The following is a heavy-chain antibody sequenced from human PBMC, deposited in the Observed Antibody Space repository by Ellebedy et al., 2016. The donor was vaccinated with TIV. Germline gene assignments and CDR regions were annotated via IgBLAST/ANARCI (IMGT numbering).Heavy chain of an antibody. CDR1: GFTFSSYG. CDR3: ARDPPILIMLVVADY. D-gene: IGHD3-22*01. Sequence: PGGSLRLSCAASGFTFSSYGMHWVRQAPGKGLEWVAVISYDGINKYYADSVKGRFTISRDNSKNTLYLQMRGLGAEDTAVYYCARDPPILIMLVVADYWGQGTLVTVSS. J-gene: IGHJ4*02. CDR2: ISYDGINK. V-gene: IGHV3-30*03.